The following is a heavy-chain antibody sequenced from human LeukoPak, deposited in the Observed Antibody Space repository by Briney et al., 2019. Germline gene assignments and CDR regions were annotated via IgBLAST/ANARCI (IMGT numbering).Heavy chain of an antibody. D-gene: IGHD1-26*01. CDR1: GFTFDDYA. CDR3: AREGRGSYYFDY. V-gene: IGHV3-66*01. CDR2: VYSGGST. Sequence: GGSLRLSCAASGFTFDDYAMHWVRQAPGKGLEWVSVVYSGGSTFYADSVKGRFTISRDNSKNTLYLQVDSLRVEDTAVYYCAREGRGSYYFDYWGQGTLVTVSS. J-gene: IGHJ4*02.